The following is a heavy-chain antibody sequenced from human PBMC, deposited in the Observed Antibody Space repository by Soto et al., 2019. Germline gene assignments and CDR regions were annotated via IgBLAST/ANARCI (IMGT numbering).Heavy chain of an antibody. Sequence: EVQLVESGGGLVQPGGSLRLSCGASGFTFSYHWMHWVRQAPGKGLVWVSRINSDGSITTYADSVKGRLTISRDNAKNTRCLQMSSLRVEDTAVYYCARGSDCTACDYWGEGSRVTVSS. CDR3: ARGSDCTACDY. D-gene: IGHD2-21*02. J-gene: IGHJ4*02. CDR2: INSDGSIT. V-gene: IGHV3-74*03. CDR1: GFTFSYHW.